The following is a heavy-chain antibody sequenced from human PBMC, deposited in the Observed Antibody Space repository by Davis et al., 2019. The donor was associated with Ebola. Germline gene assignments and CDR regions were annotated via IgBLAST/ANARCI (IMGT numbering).Heavy chain of an antibody. CDR2: ISSSGSTI. CDR3: ARDAWGGSSGYYPAEYFQH. J-gene: IGHJ1*01. Sequence: GESLKISCAASGFTFSDYYMSWIRQAPGKGLEWVSYISSSGSTIYYADSVKGRFTISRDNAKNSLYLQVNSLRAEDRAVYYCARDAWGGSSGYYPAEYFQHWGQGTLVTVSS. CDR1: GFTFSDYY. V-gene: IGHV3-11*04. D-gene: IGHD3-22*01.